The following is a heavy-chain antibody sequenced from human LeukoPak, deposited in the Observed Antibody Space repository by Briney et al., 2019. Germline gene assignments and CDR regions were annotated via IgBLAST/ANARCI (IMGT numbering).Heavy chain of an antibody. CDR1: GYTFTSYA. D-gene: IGHD2-2*01. CDR3: ARDPPYCSSTSCSHYYYMDV. V-gene: IGHV7-4-1*02. J-gene: IGHJ6*03. Sequence: GASVKVSCKASGYTFTSYAMNWVRQAPRQGLEWMGWINTNTGNPTYAQGFTGRFVFSLDTSVSTAYLQISSLKAEDTAVYYCARDPPYCSSTSCSHYYYMDVWGKGTTVTVSS. CDR2: INTNTGNP.